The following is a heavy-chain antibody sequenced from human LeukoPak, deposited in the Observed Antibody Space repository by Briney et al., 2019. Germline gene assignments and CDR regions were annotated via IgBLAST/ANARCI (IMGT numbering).Heavy chain of an antibody. J-gene: IGHJ4*02. CDR2: IYTTGST. CDR3: ARQIAVPGKAGFDY. V-gene: IGHV4-4*07. CDR1: GDFISRYY. D-gene: IGHD6-19*01. Sequence: SETLSLTCTVSGGSTVSGDFISRYYWTGIRQPAGKGLEWSGRIYTTGSTNYNPSLNSRVTMSFDPSNTQFSLRLSSVTAATTAVYYSARQIAVPGKAGFDYWGQGTLVTVSS.